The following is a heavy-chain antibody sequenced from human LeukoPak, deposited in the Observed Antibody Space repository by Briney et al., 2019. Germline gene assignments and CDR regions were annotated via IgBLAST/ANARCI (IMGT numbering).Heavy chain of an antibody. D-gene: IGHD1-14*01. Sequence: ASVKVSCKASGYTFSGHYLHWVRQAPGQGLEWMGRINPNTGVTQYTENFQGRVTMTGDTSISTAYVELSRLRSDDTAVYYCARDPEDGYAFDIWGQGTMVTVSS. CDR1: GYTFSGHY. CDR3: ARDPEDGYAFDI. CDR2: INPNTGVT. J-gene: IGHJ3*02. V-gene: IGHV1-2*06.